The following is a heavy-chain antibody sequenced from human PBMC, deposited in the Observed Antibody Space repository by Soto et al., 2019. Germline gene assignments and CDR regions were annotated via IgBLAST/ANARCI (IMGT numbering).Heavy chain of an antibody. Sequence: QVQLQESGPGLVKPSQTLSLTCTVSGDSLSSGGYYWSWIRQQPGKGLEWIAHIYYSGSTYYNPSLKSRVTISVDTSKNQFSLKLSSVTEADTAVYYCARSPHFDGYNDYWGQGTLVTVSS. CDR1: GDSLSSGGYY. V-gene: IGHV4-31*03. J-gene: IGHJ4*02. CDR2: IYYSGST. CDR3: ARSPHFDGYNDY. D-gene: IGHD3-9*01.